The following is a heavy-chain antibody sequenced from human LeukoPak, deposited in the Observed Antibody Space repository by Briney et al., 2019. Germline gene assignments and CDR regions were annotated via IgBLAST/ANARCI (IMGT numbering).Heavy chain of an antibody. CDR2: IRSKAYGGTT. Sequence: VQPGRSLRLSCTASGFTFGDYAMSWVRQAPGKGLEWVGFIRSKAYGGTTEYAASVKGGFTISRDDSKSIAYLQMNSLKTEDTAVYYCTRGALSWELLILYFDYWGQGTLVTVSS. J-gene: IGHJ4*02. CDR3: TRGALSWELLILYFDY. V-gene: IGHV3-49*04. CDR1: GFTFGDYA. D-gene: IGHD1-26*01.